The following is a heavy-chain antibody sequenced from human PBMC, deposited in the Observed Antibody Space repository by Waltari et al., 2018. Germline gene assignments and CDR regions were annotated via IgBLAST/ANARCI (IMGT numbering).Heavy chain of an antibody. V-gene: IGHV4-59*11. Sequence: QVQLQESGPGLVKPSETLSLTCTVSGGSISSHYWSWIRQPPGKGLEWIGYIYYSGSTNYNPSLKSRVTISVDTSKNQFSLKLSSVTAADTAVYYCARVRDSAAGYYFDYWGQGTLVTVSS. D-gene: IGHD6-13*01. J-gene: IGHJ4*02. CDR3: ARVRDSAAGYYFDY. CDR2: IYYSGST. CDR1: GGSISSHY.